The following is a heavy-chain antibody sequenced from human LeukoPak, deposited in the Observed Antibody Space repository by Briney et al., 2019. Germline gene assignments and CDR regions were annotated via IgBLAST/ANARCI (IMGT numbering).Heavy chain of an antibody. J-gene: IGHJ2*01. CDR1: GFTFSSYA. CDR3: AKVKPYWYFDL. CDR2: INSGGDST. V-gene: IGHV3-23*01. Sequence: GGSLRLSCAASGFTFSSYAMSWVRQAPGKGLQWVSSINSGGDSTYYADSVGGRFTISRDNSKNTLDLQMNSLRAEDTAVYYCAKVKPYWYFDLWGRGTLLTVSS.